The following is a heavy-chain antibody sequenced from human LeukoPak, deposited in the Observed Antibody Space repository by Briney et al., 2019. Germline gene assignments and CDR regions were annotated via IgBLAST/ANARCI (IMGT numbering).Heavy chain of an antibody. V-gene: IGHV1-2*02. Sequence: ASVKVSCKASGYTFTGYYMHWVRQAPGQGLEWMGWINPNSSGTNYAQKFQGRVTMTRDTSISTAYMELSRLRSDDTAVYYCAREAAYSSSSDFDYWGQGTLVTVSS. J-gene: IGHJ4*02. D-gene: IGHD6-6*01. CDR2: INPNSSGT. CDR1: GYTFTGYY. CDR3: AREAAYSSSSDFDY.